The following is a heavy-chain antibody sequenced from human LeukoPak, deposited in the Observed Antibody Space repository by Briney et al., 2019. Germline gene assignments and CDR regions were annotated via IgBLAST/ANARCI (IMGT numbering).Heavy chain of an antibody. CDR2: IIPIFGTA. CDR3: ARESSSGWYGPYFDY. J-gene: IGHJ4*02. D-gene: IGHD6-19*01. Sequence: SVKVSCKASGGTFTSYAISWVRQAPGQGLEWMGGIIPIFGTANYAQKFQGRVTITADKSTSTAYMELSSLRSEDTAVYYCARESSSGWYGPYFDYWGQGTLVTVSS. V-gene: IGHV1-69*06. CDR1: GGTFTSYA.